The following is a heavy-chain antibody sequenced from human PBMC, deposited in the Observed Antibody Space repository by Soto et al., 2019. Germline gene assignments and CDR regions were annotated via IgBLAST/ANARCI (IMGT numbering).Heavy chain of an antibody. Sequence: SETLSLTCAVSGGSISSYYWSWIRQPPGKGLEWIGYIYYSGSTNYNPSLKSRVTISVDTSKNQFSLKLSSVTAADTAVYYCASVWGGGFDFWGQGTMVTVSS. D-gene: IGHD3-16*01. J-gene: IGHJ3*01. CDR2: IYYSGST. CDR1: GGSISSYY. CDR3: ASVWGGGFDF. V-gene: IGHV4-59*01.